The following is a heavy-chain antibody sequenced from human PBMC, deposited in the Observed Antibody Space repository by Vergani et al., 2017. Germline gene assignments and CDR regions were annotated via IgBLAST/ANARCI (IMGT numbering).Heavy chain of an antibody. D-gene: IGHD3-22*01. J-gene: IGHJ4*02. V-gene: IGHV1-46*03. CDR3: TRGWYYDSIAYWAY. CDR2: INPSGGST. Sequence: QVQLVQSGAEVKKPGASVKISCTPSEYTFTGLSIHWVRQAPGQGLEWMGIINPSGGSTSYAQKFQGRVTMTRDTSTSTVYMELSSLRSEDTAVYYCTRGWYYDSIAYWAYWGQGTLVTVSS. CDR1: EYTFTGLS.